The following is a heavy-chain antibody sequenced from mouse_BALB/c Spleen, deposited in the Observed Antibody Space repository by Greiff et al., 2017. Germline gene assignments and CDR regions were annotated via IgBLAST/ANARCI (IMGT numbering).Heavy chain of an antibody. J-gene: IGHJ3*01. Sequence: QVQLKESGAELVRPGTSVKISCKASGYTFTNYWLGWVKQRPGHGLEWIGDIYPGGGYTNYNEKFKGKATLTADTSSSTAYMQLSSLTSEDSAVYFCARRDGYYPFAYWGQGTLVTVSA. D-gene: IGHD2-3*01. CDR1: GYTFTNYW. CDR3: ARRDGYYPFAY. V-gene: IGHV1-63*02. CDR2: IYPGGGYT.